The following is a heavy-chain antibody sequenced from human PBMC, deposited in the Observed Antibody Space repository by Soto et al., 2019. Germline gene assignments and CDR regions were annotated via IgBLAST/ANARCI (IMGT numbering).Heavy chain of an antibody. CDR2: IYYSGST. J-gene: IGHJ6*03. D-gene: IGHD2-2*01. Sequence: SETLSLTCTVSGGSICSSSYYWGWIRQPPGKGLEWIGSIYYSGSTYYNPSLKSRVTISVDTSKNQFSLKLSSVTAADTAVYYCARLPADYYYYMDVWGKGTTVTVSS. CDR3: ARLPADYYYYMDV. CDR1: GGSICSSSYY. V-gene: IGHV4-39*01.